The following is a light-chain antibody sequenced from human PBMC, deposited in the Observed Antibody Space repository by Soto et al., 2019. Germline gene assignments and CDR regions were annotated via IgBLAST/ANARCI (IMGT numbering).Light chain of an antibody. Sequence: DIQMTQSPSSLSASVGDRVTITCRASQSISSWLAWYQQKPGKAPNLLIYDVSSLESGVSSRFSGSGSGTEFTLTISSLQPDDFATYYCQQLNSYSITFGQGTRLEIK. V-gene: IGKV1-5*01. J-gene: IGKJ5*01. CDR3: QQLNSYSIT. CDR2: DVS. CDR1: QSISSW.